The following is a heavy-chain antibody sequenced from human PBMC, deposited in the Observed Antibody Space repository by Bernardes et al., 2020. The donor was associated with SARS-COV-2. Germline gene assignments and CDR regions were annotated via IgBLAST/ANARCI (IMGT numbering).Heavy chain of an antibody. J-gene: IGHJ6*02. CDR1: GFTFTMYG. D-gene: IGHD3-3*01. V-gene: IGHV3-23*01. CDR2: LSGSGRST. Sequence: GGSLRLSCEASGFTFTMYGMSWVRQAPGKGLEWVSGLSGSGRSTHYADSVKGRFTISKDESTNTLSLQMNNLRAEDTAVYYCARLEAIFGVIGGMDVWGQGTTVTVSS. CDR3: ARLEAIFGVIGGMDV.